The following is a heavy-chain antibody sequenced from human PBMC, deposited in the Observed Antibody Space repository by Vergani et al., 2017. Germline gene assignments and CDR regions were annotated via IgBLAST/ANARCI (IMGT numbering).Heavy chain of an antibody. CDR3: ARGSGRLAGNWFDP. D-gene: IGHD3-10*01. CDR1: FDSIRNLY. J-gene: IGHJ5*02. V-gene: IGHV4-59*11. CDR2: IHYSENT. Sequence: QLQLQQSGPGLVKPSETLSLTCSVSFDSIRNLYCNWIRQPPGKGLEWIGSIHYSENTNYNPSLKSRVTISVDTSKNQFSLKLSSVTAADTAVYYCARGSGRLAGNWFDPWGQGTLVTVSS.